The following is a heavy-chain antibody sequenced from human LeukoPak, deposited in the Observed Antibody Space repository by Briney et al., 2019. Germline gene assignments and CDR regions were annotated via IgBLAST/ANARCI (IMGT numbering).Heavy chain of an antibody. CDR1: GGSFSGYY. D-gene: IGHD7-27*01. CDR2: INHSGST. J-gene: IGHJ5*02. Sequence: PSETLSLTCTVSGGSFSGYYWSWIRQPPGKGLEWIGEINHSGSTNYNPSLKSRVTISVDTSKNQFSLKLSSVTAADTAVYYCARVSQLGDPGNWFDPWGQGTLVTVSS. V-gene: IGHV4-34*01. CDR3: ARVSQLGDPGNWFDP.